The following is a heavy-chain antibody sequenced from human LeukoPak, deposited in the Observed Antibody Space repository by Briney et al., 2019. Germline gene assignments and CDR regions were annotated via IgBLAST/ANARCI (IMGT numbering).Heavy chain of an antibody. CDR1: GFTFSSYA. CDR3: AAKGTGTSPY. V-gene: IGHV3-23*01. J-gene: IGHJ4*02. Sequence: PGGSLRLSCAASGFTFSSYAMSWVRQAPGKGLEWVSAISGGGGNTYYADSVKGRFTISRDNSKNTLYLQMNSLRGEDTAVYYCAAKGTGTSPYWGQGTLVTVSS. CDR2: ISGGGGNT. D-gene: IGHD1-7*01.